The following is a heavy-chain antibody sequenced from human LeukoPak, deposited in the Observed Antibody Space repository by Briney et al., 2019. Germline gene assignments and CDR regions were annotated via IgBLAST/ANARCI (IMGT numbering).Heavy chain of an antibody. CDR2: ISGSGGST. Sequence: GGSLRPSCAASGFTFSSYAMSWVRQAPGKGLEWVSAISGSGGSTYYADSVKGRFTISRDNSKNTLYLQMSSVRAEDTALYYCARQRDYFDYWGQGTLVTVSS. J-gene: IGHJ4*02. CDR1: GFTFSSYA. CDR3: ARQRDYFDY. V-gene: IGHV3-23*01. D-gene: IGHD6-25*01.